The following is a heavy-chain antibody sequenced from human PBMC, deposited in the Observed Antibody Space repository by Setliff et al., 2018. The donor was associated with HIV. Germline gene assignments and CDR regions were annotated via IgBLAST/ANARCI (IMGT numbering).Heavy chain of an antibody. CDR3: AKDGISGGAYPPYYFDY. D-gene: IGHD2-15*01. J-gene: IGHJ4*01. V-gene: IGHV3-23*01. CDR2: ISGSGGST. CDR1: GFTFNTYA. Sequence: GESLKISCAASGFTFNTYAMSWVRQAPGKGLEWVSVISGSGGSTFYADSVKGRFTISRDNSKNTPYLQMNRLRVEDTAVYYCAKDGISGGAYPPYYFDYWGHGTLVTVSS.